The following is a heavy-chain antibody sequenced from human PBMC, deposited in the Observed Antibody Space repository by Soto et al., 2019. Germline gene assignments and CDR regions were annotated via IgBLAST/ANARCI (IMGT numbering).Heavy chain of an antibody. CDR1: GFIFGRYS. CDR2: IDASGSAI. D-gene: IGHD6-19*01. J-gene: IGHJ3*02. Sequence: AQLVESGGGFVQPGGSLRLSCAASGFIFGRYSLSWVRQAPGKGLEWISYIDASGSAIYFSDSVKGRFTIARDHAKHSRSLQMDGLRDEDTAVYYCVRDRLWEQWLGPHDAFEIWGQGTMVTVSS. CDR3: VRDRLWEQWLGPHDAFEI. V-gene: IGHV3-48*02.